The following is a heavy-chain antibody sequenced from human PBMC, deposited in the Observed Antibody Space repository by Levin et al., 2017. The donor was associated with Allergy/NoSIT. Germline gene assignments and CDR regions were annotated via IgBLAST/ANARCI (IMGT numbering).Heavy chain of an antibody. V-gene: IGHV3-11*01. J-gene: IGHJ4*02. CDR2: ISSSGSTI. CDR1: GFTFSDYY. CDR3: AGDSLRGYSYAAAIDY. Sequence: GGSLRLSCAASGFTFSDYYMSWIRQAPGKGLEWVSYISSSGSTIYYADSVKGRFTISRDNAKNSLYLQMNSLRAEDTAVYYCAGDSLRGYSYAAAIDYWGQGTLVTVSS. D-gene: IGHD5-18*01.